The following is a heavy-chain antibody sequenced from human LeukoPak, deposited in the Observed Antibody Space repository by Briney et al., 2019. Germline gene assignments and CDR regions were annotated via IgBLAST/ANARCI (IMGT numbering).Heavy chain of an antibody. CDR2: ISGSGGST. J-gene: IGHJ4*02. D-gene: IGHD2-15*01. CDR1: GFTFSSYA. CDR3: AKDWEQDIVVVVAAPSGY. V-gene: IGHV3-23*01. Sequence: GGSLRLSCAASGFTFSSYAMSWVRQAPGKGLEWVSAISGSGGSTYYADSVKGRFTTSRDNSKNTLYLRMNSLRAEDTAVYYCAKDWEQDIVVVVAAPSGYWGQGTLVTVSS.